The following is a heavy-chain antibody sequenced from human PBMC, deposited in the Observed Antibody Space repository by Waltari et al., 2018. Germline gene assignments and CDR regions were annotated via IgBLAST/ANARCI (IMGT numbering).Heavy chain of an antibody. CDR2: IYHSGST. CDR1: GYSISSGYY. J-gene: IGHJ4*02. Sequence: QVQLQESGPGLVKPSETLSLTCAVSGYSISSGYYWGWIRQPPGKGLEWIGSIYHSGSTYYNPSLKSRVTIPVDTSKNQFSLKLSSVTAADTAVYYCARDLMGARGYWGQGTLVTVSS. V-gene: IGHV4-38-2*02. D-gene: IGHD1-26*01. CDR3: ARDLMGARGY.